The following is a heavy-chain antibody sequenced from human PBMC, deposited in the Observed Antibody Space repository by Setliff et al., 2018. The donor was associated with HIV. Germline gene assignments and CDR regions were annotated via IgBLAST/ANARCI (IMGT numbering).Heavy chain of an antibody. J-gene: IGHJ5*02. CDR1: GGSISSYY. CDR3: ARDRHSSGLGSYGP. V-gene: IGHV4-4*07. Sequence: SETLSLTCTVSGGSISSYYWSWNRQSAGRGLEWIGRIDSSGTTDYKPSLTGRVAISVDTSRNQCSLRVTSVTAADTAVYFCARDRHSSGLGSYGPWGPGILVTVSS. D-gene: IGHD3-10*01. CDR2: IDSSGTT.